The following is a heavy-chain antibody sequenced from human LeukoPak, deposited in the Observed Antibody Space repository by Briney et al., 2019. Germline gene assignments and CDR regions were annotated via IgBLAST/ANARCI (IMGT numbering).Heavy chain of an antibody. D-gene: IGHD2/OR15-2a*01. Sequence: PSETLSLTCVVSGASVSSSHWNWIRQLPGKGLEWIGCLSYTGKTDYNPSLTSRVTISLDTSKSQVSLKLRSVTAADTAVYCSEGYFEPFDQWSQGTLVTVSS. CDR1: GASVSSSH. CDR3: EGYFEPFDQ. J-gene: IGHJ4*02. CDR2: LSYTGKT. V-gene: IGHV4-59*02.